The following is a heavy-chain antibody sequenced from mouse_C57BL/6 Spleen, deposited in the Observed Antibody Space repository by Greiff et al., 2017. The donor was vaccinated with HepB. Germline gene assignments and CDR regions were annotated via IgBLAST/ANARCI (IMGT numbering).Heavy chain of an antibody. V-gene: IGHV2-2*01. Sequence: QVQLKESGPGLVQPSQSLSITCTVSAFSLTSYGVHWVRQSPGKGLEWLGVIWSGGSTDYNAAFISRLSISKDNSKSQVFFKMNSLQADDTAIYYCARGWLLRYYAMDYWGQGTSVTVSS. CDR3: ARGWLLRYYAMDY. J-gene: IGHJ4*01. CDR1: AFSLTSYG. D-gene: IGHD2-3*01. CDR2: IWSGGST.